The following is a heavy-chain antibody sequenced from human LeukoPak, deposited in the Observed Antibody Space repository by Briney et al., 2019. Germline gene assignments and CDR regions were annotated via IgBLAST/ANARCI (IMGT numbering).Heavy chain of an antibody. Sequence: PSETLSLTCAVYGGSFSGYYWSWIRQPPGKGLEWIGSIYYSGSTYYNPSLKSRVTISVDTSKNQFSLKLSSVTAADTAVYYCARGLRSVSYWGQGTLVTVSS. CDR3: ARGLRSVSY. J-gene: IGHJ4*02. CDR1: GGSFSGYY. CDR2: IYYSGST. V-gene: IGHV4-34*01. D-gene: IGHD3-10*02.